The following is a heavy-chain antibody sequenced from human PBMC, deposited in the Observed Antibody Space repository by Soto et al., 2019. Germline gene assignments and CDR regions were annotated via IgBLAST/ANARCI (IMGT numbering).Heavy chain of an antibody. J-gene: IGHJ4*02. CDR1: GFTFSSYA. Sequence: PGGSLRLSCAASGFTFSSYAMHWVRQAPGKGLEYVSAISSNGGSTYYANSVKGRVTISRDNSKNTLYLQMGSLRAEDMAVYYCARVRHDSSGYYPTDPYYFDYCGQGTLVTVAS. CDR3: ARVRHDSSGYYPTDPYYFDY. D-gene: IGHD3-22*01. CDR2: ISSNGGST. V-gene: IGHV3-64*01.